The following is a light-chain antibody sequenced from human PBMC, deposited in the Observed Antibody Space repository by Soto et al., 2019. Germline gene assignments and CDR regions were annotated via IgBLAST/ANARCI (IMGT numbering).Light chain of an antibody. V-gene: IGKV4-1*01. J-gene: IGKJ5*01. Sequence: DIVMTQSPDSLAVSLGERVTINCKSSQSVLYSSNNRNYLAWFQQKPGQPPKLLIYWASTRESGVPDRFSGSGSGTDFTLTINSLQAEDVAVYYCQQYYNSPITFGQGTRLEIK. CDR1: QSVLYSSNNRNY. CDR3: QQYYNSPIT. CDR2: WAS.